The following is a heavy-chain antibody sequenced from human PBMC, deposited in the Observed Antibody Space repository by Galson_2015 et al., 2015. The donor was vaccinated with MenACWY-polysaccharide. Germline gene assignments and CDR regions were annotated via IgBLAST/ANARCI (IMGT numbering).Heavy chain of an antibody. J-gene: IGHJ4*02. CDR3: AKGAADSDF. Sequence: SLRLSCAASGFNFRSYGMHWGRQAPGKGLERGAVTSYDGSNKYYIDSVKGRFTISKDTSKNTLYLQMDSLRIEDTAMYYCAKGAADSDFWGQGTLVTVSS. CDR1: GFNFRSYG. CDR2: TSYDGSNK. D-gene: IGHD2-15*01. V-gene: IGHV3-30*18.